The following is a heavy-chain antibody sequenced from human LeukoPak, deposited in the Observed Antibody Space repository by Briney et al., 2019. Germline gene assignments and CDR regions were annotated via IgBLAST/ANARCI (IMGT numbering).Heavy chain of an antibody. J-gene: IGHJ4*02. D-gene: IGHD4-17*01. CDR3: ALTFHGDFPKIDS. V-gene: IGHV5-51*01. CDR2: IYPGDSET. Sequence: GESLKISCKGSGYSFTSYWIGWVRQMPGKGLEWMGIIYPGDSETRYSPSFQGQVTISVDRSITTAYLQWNSLKASDTAMYYCALTFHGDFPKIDSWGQGTLVTVSS. CDR1: GYSFTSYW.